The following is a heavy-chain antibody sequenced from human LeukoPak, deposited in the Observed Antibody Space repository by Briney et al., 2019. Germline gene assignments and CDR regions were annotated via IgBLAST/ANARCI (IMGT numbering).Heavy chain of an antibody. V-gene: IGHV3-30-3*01. J-gene: IGHJ5*02. Sequence: GGPLRLSCAASGFTFSSYAMHWVRQAPGKGLEWVAVISYDGSNKYYADSVKGRFTISRDNSKNTLYLQMNSLRAEDTAVYYCAREKSTNGDYYSWFDPWGQGTLVTVSS. CDR2: ISYDGSNK. CDR3: AREKSTNGDYYSWFDP. D-gene: IGHD2-21*02. CDR1: GFTFSSYA.